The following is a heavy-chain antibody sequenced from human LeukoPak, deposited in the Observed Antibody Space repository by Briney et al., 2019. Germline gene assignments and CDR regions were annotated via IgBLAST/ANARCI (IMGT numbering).Heavy chain of an antibody. CDR1: GFTFDDYA. D-gene: IGHD1-7*01. Sequence: PGGSLRLSCAASGFTFDDYAMHWVRQAPGKGLEWVSGISWNSGSIGYADSVKGRFTISRDNAKNSLYLQMNSLRAEDRGLYYCAKGGIWTGTTRTYYDYCGQGTLGTVSS. CDR2: ISWNSGSI. CDR3: AKGGIWTGTTRTYYDY. V-gene: IGHV3-9*01. J-gene: IGHJ4*02.